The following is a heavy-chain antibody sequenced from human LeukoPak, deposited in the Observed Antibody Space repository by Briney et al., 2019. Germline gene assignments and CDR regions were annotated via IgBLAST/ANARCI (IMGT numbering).Heavy chain of an antibody. D-gene: IGHD2-2*01. Sequence: GGSLRLSCAASGFTFSSYGMHWVRQAPGKGLEWVAVISYDGSNKYYADCVKGRFTISRDNSKNTLYLQMNSLRAEDTAVYYCAKDRGCSSTSCFGVIDYWGQGTLVTVSS. V-gene: IGHV3-30*18. CDR3: AKDRGCSSTSCFGVIDY. CDR1: GFTFSSYG. J-gene: IGHJ4*02. CDR2: ISYDGSNK.